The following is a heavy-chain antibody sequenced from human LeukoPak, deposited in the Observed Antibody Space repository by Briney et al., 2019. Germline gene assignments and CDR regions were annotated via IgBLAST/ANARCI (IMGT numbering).Heavy chain of an antibody. CDR3: ARAYASGSYTLDF. CDR2: IHYSGAT. V-gene: IGHV4-34*01. D-gene: IGHD3-10*01. Sequence: SETLSLTCAIYGGSFSGHYWSWIRQPPGKGLEWIAEIHYSGATSYNPSLKSRVTISVDTSNNQFSLKLSSVTAADTAVYYCARAYASGSYTLDFWGQGTLVSVSS. CDR1: GGSFSGHY. J-gene: IGHJ4*02.